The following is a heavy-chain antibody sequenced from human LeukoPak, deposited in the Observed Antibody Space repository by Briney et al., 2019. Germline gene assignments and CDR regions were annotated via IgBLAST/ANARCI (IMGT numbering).Heavy chain of an antibody. V-gene: IGHV3-73*01. J-gene: IGHJ4*02. D-gene: IGHD3-10*01. CDR3: TRLYYYGSGSPDY. CDR2: IRSKANSYAT. CDR1: GFTFSGSA. Sequence: GGSLRLSCAASGFTFSGSAMHWVRQASGKGLEWVGRIRSKANSYATAYAASVKGRFTISRDDSKNTAYLQMNSLKTEATAVYYCTRLYYYGSGSPDYWGQGTLVTVSS.